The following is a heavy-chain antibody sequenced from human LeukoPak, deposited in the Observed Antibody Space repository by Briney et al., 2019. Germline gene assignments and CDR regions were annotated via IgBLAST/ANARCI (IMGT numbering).Heavy chain of an antibody. D-gene: IGHD5-12*01. Sequence: GASVKVSCKASGYTFTGYYMHWVRQAPGQGLEWMGWINPNSGGTNYAQKFQGRVTMTRDTSISTAYMELSRLRSDDTAAYYCARSRGFHRTFDYWGQGTLVTVSS. V-gene: IGHV1-2*02. CDR3: ARSRGFHRTFDY. J-gene: IGHJ4*02. CDR1: GYTFTGYY. CDR2: INPNSGGT.